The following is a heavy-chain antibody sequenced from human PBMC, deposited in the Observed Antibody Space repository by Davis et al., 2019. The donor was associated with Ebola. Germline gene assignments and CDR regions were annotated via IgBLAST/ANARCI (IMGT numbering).Heavy chain of an antibody. Sequence: ASVKVSCKASGYTFTSYGITWVRQAPGQGLEWMGWINPHNGNTNYAQNVQGRVTMTTDKSTSTAYMELSSLRSEDTAVYYCARGIAAAGADPWGQGTLVTVSS. CDR3: ARGIAAAGADP. CDR2: INPHNGNT. J-gene: IGHJ5*02. CDR1: GYTFTSYG. D-gene: IGHD6-13*01. V-gene: IGHV1-18*04.